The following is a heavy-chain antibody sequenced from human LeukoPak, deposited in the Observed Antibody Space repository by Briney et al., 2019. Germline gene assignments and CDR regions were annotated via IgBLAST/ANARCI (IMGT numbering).Heavy chain of an antibody. CDR2: VSPYNGNT. J-gene: IGHJ4*01. CDR3: ARNGRVRRVVXXLFEY. D-gene: IGHD3-10*01. CDR1: GYTFTDYD. V-gene: IGHV1-18*01. Sequence: ASVRVSCKTSGYTFTDYDITWVRQAPGQGLEWMGRVSPYNGNTYYSQRFQDRVTITKDTSTGTAYMDLRNLRTDDTAMYYCARNGRVRRVVXXLFEYXXXGTLVAVS.